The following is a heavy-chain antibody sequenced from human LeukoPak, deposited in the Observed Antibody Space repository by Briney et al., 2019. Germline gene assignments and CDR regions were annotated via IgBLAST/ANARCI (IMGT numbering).Heavy chain of an antibody. CDR2: IIPILGIA. Sequence: ASVKVSCKASGGTFSSYTISWVRQAPGQGLEWMGRIIPILGIANYAQKFQSRVTITADKSTSTAYMELSSLRSEDTAVYYCAVGGSSWYYFDYWGQGTLVTVSS. J-gene: IGHJ4*02. CDR3: AVGGSSWYYFDY. D-gene: IGHD6-13*01. CDR1: GGTFSSYT. V-gene: IGHV1-69*02.